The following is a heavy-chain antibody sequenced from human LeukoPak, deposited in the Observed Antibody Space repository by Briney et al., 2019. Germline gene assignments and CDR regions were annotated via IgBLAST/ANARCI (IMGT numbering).Heavy chain of an antibody. CDR1: GFTFSNAW. CDR3: TTVGPCSGGSCYPLYYGMDV. CDR2: IKSKTDGGTT. D-gene: IGHD2-15*01. Sequence: GGSLRLSCAASGFTFSNAWMGWVRQAPGKGLEWLGRIKSKTDGGTTDYAAPVKGRFTISRDDSKNTLYLQMNSLKTEDTAVYYCTTVGPCSGGSCYPLYYGMDVWGQGTTVTVSS. V-gene: IGHV3-15*01. J-gene: IGHJ6*02.